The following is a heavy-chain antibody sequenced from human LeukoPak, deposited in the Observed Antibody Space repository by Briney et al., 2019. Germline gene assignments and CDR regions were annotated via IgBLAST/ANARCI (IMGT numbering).Heavy chain of an antibody. CDR2: IYHSGST. D-gene: IGHD3-10*01. J-gene: IGHJ6*02. Sequence: PSETLSLTCAVSGGSISSSNWWSWVRQPPGKGLEWIGEIYHSGSTNYNPSLKSRVTISVDKSKNQFSLKLSSVTAADTAVYYCARVGSSSDRYYYYGMDVWGQGTTVTVFS. V-gene: IGHV4-4*02. CDR3: ARVGSSSDRYYYYGMDV. CDR1: GGSISSSNW.